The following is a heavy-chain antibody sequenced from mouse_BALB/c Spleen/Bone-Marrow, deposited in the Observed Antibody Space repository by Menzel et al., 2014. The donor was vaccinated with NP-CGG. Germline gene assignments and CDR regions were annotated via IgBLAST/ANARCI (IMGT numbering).Heavy chain of an antibody. J-gene: IGHJ4*01. CDR3: ARVPAYYTYAMDY. Sequence: VHLVESGPGLVAPSRSLSITCTVSGFSLTSYGVHWVRQPPGKGLEWLGVIWAGGSTNYNSALMSRLSISKDNSKSQVFLKMNSLQTGDTAMYYCARVPAYYTYAMDYWGQGTSVTVSS. CDR1: GFSLTSYG. V-gene: IGHV2-9*02. CDR2: IWAGGST. D-gene: IGHD2-12*01.